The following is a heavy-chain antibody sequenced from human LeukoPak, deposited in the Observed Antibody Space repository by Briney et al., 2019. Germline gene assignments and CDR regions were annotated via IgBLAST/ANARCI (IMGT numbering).Heavy chain of an antibody. D-gene: IGHD3-22*01. J-gene: IGHJ3*02. CDR2: IYYSGST. CDR1: GGSLSSSSYY. Sequence: PSETLSLTCTVSGGSLSSSSYYWGWLHQPPGRGLEWIGSIYYSGSTYYNPSLKSRVTISVDTSKNQFSLKLSSVTAADTAVYYCARGGYYDSSGYDDAFDIWGQGTMVTVSS. V-gene: IGHV4-39*07. CDR3: ARGGYYDSSGYDDAFDI.